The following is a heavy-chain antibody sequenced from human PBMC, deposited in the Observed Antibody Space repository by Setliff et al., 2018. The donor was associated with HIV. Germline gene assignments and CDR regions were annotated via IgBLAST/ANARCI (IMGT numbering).Heavy chain of an antibody. V-gene: IGHV3-48*01. D-gene: IGHD3-16*01. CDR1: GFTFSSYS. J-gene: IGHJ4*02. CDR2: ISSSSNTI. Sequence: GGSLRLSCAASGFTFSSYSMNWVRQTPGKGLEWISYISSSSNTIYYADSVKGRFTISRDNAKNSLYLQMNGLRVDDTALYYCTRDGGEYWGEGTLVTVSS. CDR3: TRDGGEY.